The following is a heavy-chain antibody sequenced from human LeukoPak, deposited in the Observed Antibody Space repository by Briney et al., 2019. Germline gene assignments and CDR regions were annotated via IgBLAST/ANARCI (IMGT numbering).Heavy chain of an antibody. Sequence: PSETLSLTCTVSGGSISSGDYYCSWIRQPPGKGLEWIGYIYYSGSTYYNPSFKSRVTISVDTSKNQFSLKLSSVTAADTAVYYCAREGGDSSSWYNVDYWGQGTLVTVSS. D-gene: IGHD6-13*01. CDR3: AREGGDSSSWYNVDY. CDR1: GGSISSGDYY. J-gene: IGHJ4*02. V-gene: IGHV4-30-4*08. CDR2: IYYSGST.